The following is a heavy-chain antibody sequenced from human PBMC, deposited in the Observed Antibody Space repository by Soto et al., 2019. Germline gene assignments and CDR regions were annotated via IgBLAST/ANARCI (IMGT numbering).Heavy chain of an antibody. CDR2: INHSGST. J-gene: IGHJ6*02. CDR3: ARSPEYSSSAGIYYYYYYGMDV. V-gene: IGHV4-34*01. Sequence: SETLSLTCAVYGGSFSNYYWTWIRQPPGKGLEWIGEINHSGSTYYNPSLKSRVTISVDTSKNQFSLKLSSVTAADTAVYYCARSPEYSSSAGIYYYYYYGMDVWGQGTTVTVSS. D-gene: IGHD6-6*01. CDR1: GGSFSNYY.